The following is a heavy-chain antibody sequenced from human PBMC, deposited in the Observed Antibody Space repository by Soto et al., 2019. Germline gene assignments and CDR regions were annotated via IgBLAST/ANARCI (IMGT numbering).Heavy chain of an antibody. CDR1: GFTFSSYG. CDR2: ISSDGSNK. J-gene: IGHJ4*02. V-gene: IGHV3-30*18. D-gene: IGHD1-26*01. Sequence: QVQLVESGGGVVQPGRSLRLSCAASGFTFSSYGMHWVRQAPGKGLEWVTVISSDGSNKLYADSVKGRFTISRDNSKNTLYLQMNSLRAEDTAVYYCAKEGEYSGSPIFDYWGQGTLVTVSS. CDR3: AKEGEYSGSPIFDY.